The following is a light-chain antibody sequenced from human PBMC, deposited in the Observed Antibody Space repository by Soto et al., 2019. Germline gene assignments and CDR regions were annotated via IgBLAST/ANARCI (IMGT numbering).Light chain of an antibody. CDR1: QGIRND. CDR2: KAS. V-gene: IGKV1-17*01. J-gene: IGKJ4*01. Sequence: DIQMTQSPSSLSASVGDRVTITCRASQGIRNDLGWYQQKPGKAPKVLIYKASTLESGVPSRFSGSGSGTDFTLTISSLQPEDFATYYCQQLSTYPLTFGGGTKVDIK. CDR3: QQLSTYPLT.